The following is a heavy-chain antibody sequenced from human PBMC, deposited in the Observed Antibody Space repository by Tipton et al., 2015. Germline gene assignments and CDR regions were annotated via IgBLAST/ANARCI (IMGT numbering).Heavy chain of an antibody. CDR1: GDSISSVNW. CDR3: ARNSMVGDQGLDS. Sequence: TLSLTCAVSGDSISSVNWWTWVRQPPGQGLEWIGEIYHSANANYNPSLQSRVSMSVDASKDQFSLSLSSVTAADTAVYYCARNSMVGDQGLDSWGRESWSPCPQ. J-gene: IGHJ4*02. CDR2: IYHSANA. V-gene: IGHV4-4*02. D-gene: IGHD1-26*01.